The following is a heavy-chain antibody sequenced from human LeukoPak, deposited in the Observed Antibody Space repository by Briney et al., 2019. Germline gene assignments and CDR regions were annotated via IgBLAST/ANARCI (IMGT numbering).Heavy chain of an antibody. CDR2: INSGGST. J-gene: IGHJ4*02. CDR3: ARDLAYYGSGKQNY. D-gene: IGHD3-10*01. Sequence: PGGSLRLSCAASGFTVSSNHMSWVRRAPGKGLEGVSVINSGGSTYYADSVKGRYTISRDNSKNPMYLQMNSLRAEDTAVYYCARDLAYYGSGKQNYWGQGTLVTVSS. CDR1: GFTVSSNH. V-gene: IGHV3-66*01.